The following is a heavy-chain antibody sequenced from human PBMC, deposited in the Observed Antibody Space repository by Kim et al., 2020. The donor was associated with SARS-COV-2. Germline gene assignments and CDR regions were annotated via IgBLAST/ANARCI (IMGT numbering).Heavy chain of an antibody. D-gene: IGHD5-18*01. J-gene: IGHJ6*02. CDR1: GFTFGDYA. CDR3: TRDSQVQLWLNYYYYGMDV. CDR2: IRSKAYGGTT. V-gene: IGHV3-49*04. Sequence: GGSLRLSCTASGFTFGDYAMSWVRQAPGKGLEWVGFIRSKAYGGTTEYAASVKGRFTISRDDSKSIAYLQMNSLKTEDTAVYYCTRDSQVQLWLNYYYYGMDVWGQGATVTVSS.